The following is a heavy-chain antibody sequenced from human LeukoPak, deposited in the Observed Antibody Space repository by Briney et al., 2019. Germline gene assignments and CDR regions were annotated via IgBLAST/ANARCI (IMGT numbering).Heavy chain of an antibody. V-gene: IGHV1-8*01. Sequence: ASVKVSCKASGYTFTSYDINWVRQATGQGLEWMGWMNPNRGNTGYAQKFQGRVTMTRNTSISTAYMELSSLRSEDTAVYYCARPGRGYSYGYYYYYYMDVWGKGTTVTISS. CDR1: GYTFTSYD. CDR2: MNPNRGNT. D-gene: IGHD5-18*01. CDR3: ARPGRGYSYGYYYYYYMDV. J-gene: IGHJ6*03.